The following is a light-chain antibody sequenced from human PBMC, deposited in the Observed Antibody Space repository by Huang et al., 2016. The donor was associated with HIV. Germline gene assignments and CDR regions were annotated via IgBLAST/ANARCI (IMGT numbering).Light chain of an antibody. J-gene: IGKJ4*01. CDR3: QQYNNWPPLT. CDR1: QSVSSN. Sequence: EIVMTQSPATLSGSPGERATLSRRASQSVSSNLAWYQQKPGQAPRLLLYGASTRATGIPARFSGSGSGTAFTLTISSLQSEDFAVYYCQQYNNWPPLTFGGGTKVEIK. CDR2: GAS. V-gene: IGKV3-15*01.